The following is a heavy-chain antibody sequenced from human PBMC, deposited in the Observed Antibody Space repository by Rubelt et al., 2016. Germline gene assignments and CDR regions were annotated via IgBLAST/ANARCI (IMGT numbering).Heavy chain of an antibody. J-gene: IGHJ3*02. CDR2: LIPIFGTA. CDR1: GGTFSSYA. D-gene: IGHD3-3*01. V-gene: IGHV1-69*01. CDR3: ARDFLEWSDAFDI. Sequence: QVQLVQSGAEVKKPGSSVKVSCKASGGTFSSYAISWVRQAPGQGLEWMGGLIPIFGTANYAQKVQGRVTITADESTSTAYMELSSLRSEDTAGYYCARDFLEWSDAFDIWGQGTMVTVSS.